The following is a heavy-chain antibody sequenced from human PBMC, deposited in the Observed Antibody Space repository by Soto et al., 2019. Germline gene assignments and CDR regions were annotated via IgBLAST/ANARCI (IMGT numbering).Heavy chain of an antibody. V-gene: IGHV3-7*01. CDR3: AKGLFYGGDFDS. J-gene: IGHJ4*02. Sequence: GGSLRLSFGSSRFSFSSYWMGWVRQAPGKGLEWVANIKEDGSEKYYVDSVKGRFTISRDHGKKSLYLQMNSLRAEDTAVYYCAKGLFYGGDFDSWGQGTLVTVSS. D-gene: IGHD4-17*01. CDR1: RFSFSSYW. CDR2: IKEDGSEK.